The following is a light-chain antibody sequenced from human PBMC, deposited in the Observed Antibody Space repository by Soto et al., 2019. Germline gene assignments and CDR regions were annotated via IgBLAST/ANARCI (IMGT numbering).Light chain of an antibody. CDR1: RTISSW. J-gene: IGKJ4*01. CDR2: KAS. CDR3: QQYNSYPLT. V-gene: IGKV1-5*03. Sequence: DIQMTQSPSTLSASVGDRVTITCRASRTISSWLAWYQQKPGQAPNFLIYKASSLQSGVPSRFTGRGSGTEFTLTIRNLQPDDSATYYCQQYNSYPLTFGGGTKVEIK.